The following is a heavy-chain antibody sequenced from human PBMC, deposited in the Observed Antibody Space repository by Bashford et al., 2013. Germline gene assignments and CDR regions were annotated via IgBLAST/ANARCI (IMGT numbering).Heavy chain of an antibody. CDR1: GGSISNDW. J-gene: IGHJ3*01. CDR3: ARESIVATTSV. CDR2: SIIWEC. Sequence: SSETLSLTCAVSGGSISNDWWSWVRQPPGRGWSGLGKSIIWECQLQPSLKSRVTISVDKSKNQFSLNFRSVTAADTAVYYCARESIVATTSVWGQGTMVTVSS. V-gene: IGHV4-4*02. D-gene: IGHD5-12*01.